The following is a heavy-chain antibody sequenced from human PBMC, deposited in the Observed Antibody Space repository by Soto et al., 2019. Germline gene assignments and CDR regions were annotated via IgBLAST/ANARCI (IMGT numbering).Heavy chain of an antibody. CDR2: IYYSGST. CDR1: GGSISSYY. V-gene: IGHV4-59*01. D-gene: IGHD3-9*01. Sequence: PSETLSLTCTVSGGSISSYYWIWIRQPPGKGLEWIGYIYYSGSTNYNPSLKSRVTISVDTSKNQFSLKLSSVTAADTAVYYCARDYYDILTGYGTIRGFDPWGQGTLVTVSS. CDR3: ARDYYDILTGYGTIRGFDP. J-gene: IGHJ5*02.